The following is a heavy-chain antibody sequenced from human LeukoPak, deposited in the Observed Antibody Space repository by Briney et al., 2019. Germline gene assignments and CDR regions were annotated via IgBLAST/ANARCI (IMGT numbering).Heavy chain of an antibody. CDR1: GFTFSSYA. Sequence: TGGSLRLSCAASGFTFSSYAMSWVRQAPGKGLEWVSAISGSGGSTYYADSVTGRLTISRDNSKNTLYLQMNSLRAEDTAVYYWAKDIPPCSSTSCYAGAPTWFDYWGQGTLVTVSS. CDR3: AKDIPPCSSTSCYAGAPTWFDY. J-gene: IGHJ4*02. CDR2: ISGSGGST. V-gene: IGHV3-23*01. D-gene: IGHD2-2*01.